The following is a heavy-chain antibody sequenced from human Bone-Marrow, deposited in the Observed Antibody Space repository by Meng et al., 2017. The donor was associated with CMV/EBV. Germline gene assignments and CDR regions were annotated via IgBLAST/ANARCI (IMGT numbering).Heavy chain of an antibody. V-gene: IGHV1-69*05. J-gene: IGHJ6*02. CDR3: ASSGNPPPLYYYYGMGV. D-gene: IGHD1-26*01. CDR2: IIPIFGTA. Sequence: SVKVSCKASGGTFSSYAISWVRQAPGQGLEWMGGIIPIFGTANYAQKFQGRVTITTDESTSTAYMELSSLRSEDTAVYYCASSGNPPPLYYYYGMGVWGQGTTVTCSS. CDR1: GGTFSSYA.